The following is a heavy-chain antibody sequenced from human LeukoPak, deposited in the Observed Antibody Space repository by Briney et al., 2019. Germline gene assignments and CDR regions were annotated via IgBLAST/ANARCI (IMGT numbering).Heavy chain of an antibody. V-gene: IGHV4-59*11. CDR1: GGSISSHY. Sequence: SGTLSLTCTVSGGSISSHYGSWIRQPPGKGLEWIGCIYYSGSTNYNPSLKSRVTISVDTSKNQFSLKLSSVTAADTAVYYCAREGYYDSSGYSYFDYWGQGTLVTVSS. CDR3: AREGYYDSSGYSYFDY. J-gene: IGHJ4*02. CDR2: IYYSGST. D-gene: IGHD3-22*01.